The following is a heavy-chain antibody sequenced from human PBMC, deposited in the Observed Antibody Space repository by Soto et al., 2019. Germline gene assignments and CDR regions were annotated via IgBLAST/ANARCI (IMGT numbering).Heavy chain of an antibody. V-gene: IGHV3-23*01. CDR3: ARDLARGH. CDR2: ISERGDTT. CDR1: GVTISSNA. J-gene: IGHJ4*02. D-gene: IGHD3-16*01. Sequence: PGGSLRLSCAASGVTISSNAVYWVRQAPGKGLEWVSGISERGDTTHYADSVKGRSTISRDTSKNTLYLQMNSLRDEDTAVYYCARDLARGHWGQGTLVTVSS.